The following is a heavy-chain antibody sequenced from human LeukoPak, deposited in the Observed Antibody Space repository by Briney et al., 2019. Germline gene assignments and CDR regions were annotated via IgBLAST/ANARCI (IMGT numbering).Heavy chain of an antibody. Sequence: PGRSLRLSCAASGFTFDDYAMHWVRQAPGQGQERVSGISWNSGSIGYADSLKGRFTISRDNAKNSLYLQMNSLRAEDTALYYCAKDGYSCGPKNFDYWGQGTLVTVSS. J-gene: IGHJ4*02. CDR2: ISWNSGSI. D-gene: IGHD5-18*01. CDR1: GFTFDDYA. CDR3: AKDGYSCGPKNFDY. V-gene: IGHV3-9*01.